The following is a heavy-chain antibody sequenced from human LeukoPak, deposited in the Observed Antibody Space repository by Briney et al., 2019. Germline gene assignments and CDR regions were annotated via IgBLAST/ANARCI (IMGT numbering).Heavy chain of an antibody. CDR3: TRNPDGRNWFDP. Sequence: GGSLRLSCAASGFTFSHHWMHWVRQAPGPGLVWVSHISSAESSTTYADPVKGRFTISRDNRKNTLYLQMNSLRVEDTAMYYCTRNPDGRNWFDPWGQGTLVTVSS. D-gene: IGHD1-14*01. V-gene: IGHV3-74*01. J-gene: IGHJ5*02. CDR1: GFTFSHHW. CDR2: ISSAESST.